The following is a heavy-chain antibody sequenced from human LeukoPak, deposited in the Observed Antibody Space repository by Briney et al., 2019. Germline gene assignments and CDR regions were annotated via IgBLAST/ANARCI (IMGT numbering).Heavy chain of an antibody. D-gene: IGHD2-2*01. CDR3: ASAIVVVPAGHDAFDI. Sequence: ASVKVSCKASGYTFTSYGISWVRQAPGQELEWMGWISAYNGNTNYAQKLQGRVTMTTDTSTSTAYMELRSLRSDDTAVYYCASAIVVVPAGHDAFDIWGQGTMVTVSS. CDR2: ISAYNGNT. J-gene: IGHJ3*02. V-gene: IGHV1-18*01. CDR1: GYTFTSYG.